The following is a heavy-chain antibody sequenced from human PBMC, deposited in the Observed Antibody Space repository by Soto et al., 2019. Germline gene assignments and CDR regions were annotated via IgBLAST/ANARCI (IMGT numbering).Heavy chain of an antibody. V-gene: IGHV4-30-4*01. D-gene: IGHD3-22*01. CDR3: ARPSGAIYYYDSSGYYLFNFDY. Sequence: PSETLSLTYTVSGGSISSGDYYWSWIRQPPGKGLEWIGYIYYSGSTYYNPSLKSRVTISVDTSKNQFSLKLSSVTAEDTAVYYCARPSGAIYYYDSSGYYLFNFDYWGQGTLVTSPQ. CDR1: GGSISSGDYY. CDR2: IYYSGST. J-gene: IGHJ4*02.